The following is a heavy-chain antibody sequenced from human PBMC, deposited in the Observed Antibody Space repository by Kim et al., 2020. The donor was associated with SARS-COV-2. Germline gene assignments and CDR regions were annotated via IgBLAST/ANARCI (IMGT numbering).Heavy chain of an antibody. V-gene: IGHV1-69*04. D-gene: IGHD4-17*01. CDR1: GGTFSSYA. CDR3: ARVGHGDYIGPGYYYYMDV. J-gene: IGHJ6*03. CDR2: IIPILGIA. Sequence: SVKVSCKASGGTFSSYAISWVRQAPGQGLEWMGRIIPILGIANYAQKFQGRVTITADKSTSTAYMELSSLRSEDTAVYYCARVGHGDYIGPGYYYYMDVWGQGTTVTVSS.